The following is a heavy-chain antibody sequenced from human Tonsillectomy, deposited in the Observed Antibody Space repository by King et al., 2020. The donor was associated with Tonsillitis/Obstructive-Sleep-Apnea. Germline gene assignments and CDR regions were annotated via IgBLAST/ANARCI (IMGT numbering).Heavy chain of an antibody. CDR2: IYWDDDK. CDR1: GFSLSTSGVG. J-gene: IGHJ4*02. D-gene: IGHD4-11*01. V-gene: IGHV2-5*02. CDR3: AHRSDSNYGFDY. Sequence: TLKESSPTLVKPTQTLTLTCTFSGFSLSTSGVGVGWIRQPPGKALEWLALIYWDDDKRYSPSLKSRLTITKDTSKNQVVLTMTNMDPVDTATYYCAHRSDSNYGFDYWGQGTLVTVSS.